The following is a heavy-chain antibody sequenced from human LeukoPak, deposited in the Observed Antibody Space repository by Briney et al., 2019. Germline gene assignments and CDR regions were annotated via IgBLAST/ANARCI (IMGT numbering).Heavy chain of an antibody. CDR3: ARATTVTTYMVYYYYYMDV. V-gene: IGHV4-34*01. J-gene: IGHJ6*03. CDR1: GGSFSGYY. CDR2: INHSGST. Sequence: SETLSLTYAVYGGSFSGYYWSWIRQPPGKGLEWIGEINHSGSTNYNPSLKSRVTISVDTSKNQFSLKLSSVTAADTAVYYCARATTVTTYMVYYYYYMDVWGKGTTVTVSS. D-gene: IGHD4-17*01.